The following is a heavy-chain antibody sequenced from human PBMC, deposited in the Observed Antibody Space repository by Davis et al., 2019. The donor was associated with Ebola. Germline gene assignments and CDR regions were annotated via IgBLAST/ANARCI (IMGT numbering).Heavy chain of an antibody. Sequence: MPSETLSLTCTVSGGSISSSSYYWGWIRQPPGKGLEWIGSIYYSGSTYYNPSLKSRVTISVDTSKNQFSLKLSSVTAADTAVYYCARDGSGSYYPGSARGIPLDYWGQGTLVTVSS. V-gene: IGHV4-39*02. J-gene: IGHJ4*02. CDR3: ARDGSGSYYPGSARGIPLDY. D-gene: IGHD3-10*01. CDR2: IYYSGST. CDR1: GGSISSSSYY.